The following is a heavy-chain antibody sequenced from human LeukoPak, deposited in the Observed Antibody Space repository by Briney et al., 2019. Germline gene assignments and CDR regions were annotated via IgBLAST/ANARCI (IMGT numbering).Heavy chain of an antibody. Sequence: SETLSLTCTVSGSSISGYYWTRIRQPAGKGLEWIGHMYASGNTNYNPSLNSRVTMSVDTSKNQFSLNLRSVTAADTAVYYCARNPIRGFGEIRDWGQGTLVTVSS. J-gene: IGHJ4*02. V-gene: IGHV4-4*07. D-gene: IGHD3-10*01. CDR2: MYASGNT. CDR1: GSSISGYY. CDR3: ARNPIRGFGEIRD.